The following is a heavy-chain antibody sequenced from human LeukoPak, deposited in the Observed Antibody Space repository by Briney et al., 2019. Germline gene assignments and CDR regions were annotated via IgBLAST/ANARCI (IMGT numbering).Heavy chain of an antibody. J-gene: IGHJ6*02. Sequence: PSETLSLTCTVSGGSISSSSYYWGWIRQPPGKGLEWIGSIYYSGSTYYNPSLKSRVTISVDTSKNQFSLKLSSVTAADTAVYYCARDLWHCGGDCYYYYGMDVWGQGTTVTVSS. CDR3: ARDLWHCGGDCYYYYGMDV. V-gene: IGHV4-39*07. D-gene: IGHD2-21*02. CDR2: IYYSGST. CDR1: GGSISSSSYY.